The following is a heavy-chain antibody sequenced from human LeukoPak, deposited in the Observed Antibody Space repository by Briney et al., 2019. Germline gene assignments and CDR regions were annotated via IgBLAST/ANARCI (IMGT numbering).Heavy chain of an antibody. V-gene: IGHV1-2*02. CDR3: ARTAEPSSSWFDP. Sequence: ASVKVSCKASGYTLTGYNMHWVRLAPGQGLEWMGWVHPNSGDTNYGQKFQGRVTMTRDTSVNMVYLELNSLISDDTAVYFCARTAEPSSSWFDPWGQGTLVTVSS. CDR2: VHPNSGDT. D-gene: IGHD1-14*01. J-gene: IGHJ5*02. CDR1: GYTLTGYN.